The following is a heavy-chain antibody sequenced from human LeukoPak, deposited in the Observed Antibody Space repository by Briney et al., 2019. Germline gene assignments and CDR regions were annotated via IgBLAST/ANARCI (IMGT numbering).Heavy chain of an antibody. CDR1: GYSISSGYY. J-gene: IGHJ4*02. CDR3: ARRGSGWYYFDY. Sequence: SETLSLTCTVSGYSISSGYYWGWIRQPPGKGLEWIGSIYHSGSTYYNPSLKSRVTISVDTSKNQFSLKLSSVTAADTAVYYCARRGSGWYYFDYWGQGTLVTVSS. CDR2: IYHSGST. V-gene: IGHV4-38-2*02. D-gene: IGHD6-19*01.